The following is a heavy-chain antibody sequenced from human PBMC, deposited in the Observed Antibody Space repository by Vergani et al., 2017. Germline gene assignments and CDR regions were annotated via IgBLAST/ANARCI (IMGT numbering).Heavy chain of an antibody. V-gene: IGHV4-34*01. CDR3: ARDMYDSSGYEK. D-gene: IGHD3-22*01. CDR2: INHSGST. J-gene: IGHJ4*02. Sequence: QVQLQQWGAGLLKPSETLSLTCAVYGGSFSGYYWSWIRQPPGKGLEWIGEINHSGSTNYNPSLKSRVTISVDTSKNQFSLKLSSVTAADTAVYYCARDMYDSSGYEKWGQGTLVTVSS. CDR1: GGSFSGYY.